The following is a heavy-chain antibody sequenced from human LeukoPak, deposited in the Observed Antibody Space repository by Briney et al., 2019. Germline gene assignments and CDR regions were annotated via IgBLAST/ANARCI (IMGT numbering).Heavy chain of an antibody. Sequence: GGSLRLSCAVSGFYFNFYGMHWVRQAPGKGLKWATFILYDGSEAYYADSVKGRFTISRDNSKNTVYLQMNSLTTDDTAVYYCAKEEGDYWGQGTLVTVSS. V-gene: IGHV3-30*02. CDR2: ILYDGSEA. CDR3: AKEEGDY. J-gene: IGHJ4*02. CDR1: GFYFNFYG.